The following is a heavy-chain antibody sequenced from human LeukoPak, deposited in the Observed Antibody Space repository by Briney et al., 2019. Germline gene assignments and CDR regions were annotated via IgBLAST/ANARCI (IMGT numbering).Heavy chain of an antibody. CDR1: GFTVSSNY. CDR3: AKDDDWGRYKH. Sequence: GSLRLSCAASGFTVSSNYMSWVRQAPGKGLEWVSIIYSDGSTYYADSVKGRFTISRDNSKNTLYLQMNSLRAEDTAVDYCAKDDDWGRYKHWGQGTLVTVSS. D-gene: IGHD3-16*01. J-gene: IGHJ1*01. CDR2: IYSDGST. V-gene: IGHV3-66*01.